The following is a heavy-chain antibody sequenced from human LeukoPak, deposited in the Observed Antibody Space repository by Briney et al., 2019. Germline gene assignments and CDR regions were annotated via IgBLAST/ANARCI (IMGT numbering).Heavy chain of an antibody. Sequence: SETLSLTCTVSGGSISSGDYYWSWIRQPAGKGLEWIGRIYTSGSTNYNPSLKSRVTISVDTSKNQFSLKLSSVTAADTAVYYCARGAPGWELPYYFDYWGQGTLVTVSS. J-gene: IGHJ4*02. V-gene: IGHV4-61*02. CDR1: GGSISSGDYY. CDR2: IYTSGST. CDR3: ARGAPGWELPYYFDY. D-gene: IGHD1-26*01.